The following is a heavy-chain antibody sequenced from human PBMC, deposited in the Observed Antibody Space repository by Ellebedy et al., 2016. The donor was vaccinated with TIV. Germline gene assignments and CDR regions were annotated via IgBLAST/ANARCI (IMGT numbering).Heavy chain of an antibody. CDR1: GYTFSAYY. Sequence: ASVKVSCXASGYTFSAYYIHWVRQAPGQGLEWMAWINPNDGRTQFAQKFQGRVTITRDTSISTAYMEVRSLTSADTAVYYCARVSPTTVTKSFDFWGHGTLVTVSS. V-gene: IGHV1-2*02. J-gene: IGHJ4*01. CDR2: INPNDGRT. CDR3: ARVSPTTVTKSFDF. D-gene: IGHD4-17*01.